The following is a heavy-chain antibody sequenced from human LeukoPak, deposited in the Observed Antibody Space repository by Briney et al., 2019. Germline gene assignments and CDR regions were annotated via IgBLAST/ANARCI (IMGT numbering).Heavy chain of an antibody. CDR2: INPSGGST. V-gene: IGHV1-46*01. Sequence: ASVKVSCKASGYTFTSYYMHWVRQAPGQGLEWMGIINPSGGSTSYAQKFQGRVTMTRDTSTSTVYMELSSLRSEDTAVYYCAREGEDYDILTGYYKGWFDPWGQGTLVTVSS. J-gene: IGHJ5*02. CDR1: GYTFTSYY. CDR3: AREGEDYDILTGYYKGWFDP. D-gene: IGHD3-9*01.